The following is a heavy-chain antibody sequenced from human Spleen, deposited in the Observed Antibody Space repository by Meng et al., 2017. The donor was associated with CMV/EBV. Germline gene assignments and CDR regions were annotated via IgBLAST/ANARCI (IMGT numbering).Heavy chain of an antibody. V-gene: IGHV4-4*07. CDR2: IYTSGST. Sequence: VQLPGSGPGLVNPSRTRSPSGTWSGGSISSYYWSWIRQPAGKGLEWIGRIYTSGSTNYNPSLKSRVTMSVDTSKNQFSLKLSSVTAADTAVYYCAREPQFDFWSGYRGGWFDPWGQGTLVTVSS. D-gene: IGHD3-3*01. CDR3: AREPQFDFWSGYRGGWFDP. J-gene: IGHJ5*02. CDR1: GGSISSYY.